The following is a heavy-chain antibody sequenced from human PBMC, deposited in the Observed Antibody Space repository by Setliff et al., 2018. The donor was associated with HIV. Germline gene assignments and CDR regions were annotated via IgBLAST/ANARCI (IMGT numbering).Heavy chain of an antibody. CDR2: ISAYNGNT. D-gene: IGHD1-20*01. CDR3: ARDVDNAGTHPPDY. Sequence: ASVKVSCKASGYTFTSYAMHWVRQAPGQRLEWMGWISAYNGNTNYAQKFQGRVTMTTDTSTSTAYMEMRSLRSDDTAVYFCARDVDNAGTHPPDYWGQGTLVTVSS. V-gene: IGHV1-18*01. J-gene: IGHJ4*02. CDR1: GYTFTSYA.